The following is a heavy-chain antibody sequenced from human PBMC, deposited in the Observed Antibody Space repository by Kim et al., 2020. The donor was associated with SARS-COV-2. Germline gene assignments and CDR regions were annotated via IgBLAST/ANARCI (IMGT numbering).Heavy chain of an antibody. CDR3: ARLDSDRGGYYWFDP. Sequence: SETLSLTCGVSGGSISSGTWWSWVRQPPGKGLEWIGEISHSGNTNYNPSLRSRLTLSVDKSKNQFSLSLNSVTAADTAVYYCARLDSDRGGYYWFDPWGQRTLVTVSS. D-gene: IGHD1-26*01. V-gene: IGHV4-4*02. CDR2: ISHSGNT. CDR1: GGSISSGTW. J-gene: IGHJ5*02.